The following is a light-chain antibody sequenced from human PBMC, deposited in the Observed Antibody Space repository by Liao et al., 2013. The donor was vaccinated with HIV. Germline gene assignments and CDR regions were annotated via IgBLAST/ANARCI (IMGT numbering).Light chain of an antibody. CDR1: DIRGKS. J-gene: IGLJ1*01. CDR2: YDS. Sequence: SYELTQPPSVSVAAGKTARLTCGGDDIRGKSVHWYQQQPGQAPVLVISYDSERPSGIPERFSGSNSGKTATLTVSRVEAGDEADYYCQVWDSSSDHPYVFGTGTKVTVL. V-gene: IGLV3-21*04. CDR3: QVWDSSSDHPYV.